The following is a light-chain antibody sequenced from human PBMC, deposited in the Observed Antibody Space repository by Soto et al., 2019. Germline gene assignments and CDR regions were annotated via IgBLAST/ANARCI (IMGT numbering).Light chain of an antibody. CDR3: QQRSNGPPIFT. J-gene: IGKJ3*01. CDR2: DAS. CDR1: QSVSSY. V-gene: IGKV3-11*01. Sequence: EIVLTQSPATLSLSPGKRATLSCRASQSVSSYLAWYQQKPGQAPRLHIYDASNNATGIPARFSGSGSGTDFTLTISSLEPEDFAVYYCQQRSNGPPIFTFGPGNKVDIK.